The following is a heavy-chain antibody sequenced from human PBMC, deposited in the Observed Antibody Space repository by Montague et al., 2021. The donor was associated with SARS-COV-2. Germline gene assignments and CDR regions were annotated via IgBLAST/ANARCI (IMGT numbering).Heavy chain of an antibody. CDR3: ARGQVTSFVILSVFPAAGALDS. CDR1: GGSFNDYS. J-gene: IGHJ3*01. V-gene: IGHV4-34*01. Sequence: SETLSLTCAVYGGSFNDYSWTWVRQPPGKGLEWIGEITHSGGIKYNPSLQNRVSMSVAKSTNQFSLKLTSVTVADAATYYCARGQVTSFVILSVFPAAGALDSWGRGTTVTVSS. CDR2: ITHSGGI. D-gene: IGHD2/OR15-2a*01.